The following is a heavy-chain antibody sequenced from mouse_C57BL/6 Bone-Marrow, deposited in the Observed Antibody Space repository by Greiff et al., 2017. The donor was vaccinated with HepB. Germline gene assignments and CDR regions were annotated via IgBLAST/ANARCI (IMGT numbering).Heavy chain of an antibody. J-gene: IGHJ3*01. CDR2: INPSNGGT. Sequence: QVHVKQPGTELVKPGASVKLSCKASGYTFTSYWMHWVKQRPGQGLEWIGNINPSNGGTNYNEKFKSKATLTVDKSSSTAYMQRSSLTSEDSAVYYCARAYGSSQAWFAYWGQGTLVTVSA. D-gene: IGHD1-1*01. CDR3: ARAYGSSQAWFAY. V-gene: IGHV1-53*01. CDR1: GYTFTSYW.